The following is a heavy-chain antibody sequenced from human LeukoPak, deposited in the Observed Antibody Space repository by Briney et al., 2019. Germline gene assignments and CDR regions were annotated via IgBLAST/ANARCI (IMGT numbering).Heavy chain of an antibody. Sequence: PSETLSLTCTVSGGSISSGSYYWSWIRQPAGKGLEWIGRIYTSGSTNYNPSLKSRVTISVDTSKNQFSLKLSSVTAADTAVYYCARGTGMATMGAWGQGTLVTVSS. J-gene: IGHJ5*02. V-gene: IGHV4-61*02. D-gene: IGHD5-24*01. CDR3: ARGTGMATMGA. CDR2: IYTSGST. CDR1: GGSISSGSYY.